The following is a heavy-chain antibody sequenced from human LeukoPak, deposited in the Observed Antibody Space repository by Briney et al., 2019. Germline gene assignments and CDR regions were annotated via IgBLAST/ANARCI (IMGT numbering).Heavy chain of an antibody. CDR1: GFSFSTSP. D-gene: IGHD1-14*01. Sequence: GGSLRLSCAASGFSFSTSPMSWVRQAPGKGLEWLSGINSNSGDAPYADFAKGRFTISRDNSKNTLYLQMNSLRGEDTAVYYCARTDSGLNPFDLWGHGTLVPVFS. CDR2: INSNSGDA. J-gene: IGHJ4*01. CDR3: ARTDSGLNPFDL. V-gene: IGHV3-23*01.